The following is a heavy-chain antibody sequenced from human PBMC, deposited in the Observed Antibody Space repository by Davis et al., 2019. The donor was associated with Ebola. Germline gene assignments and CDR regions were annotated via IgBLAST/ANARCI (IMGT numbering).Heavy chain of an antibody. Sequence: PGGSLRLSCAAASGFAFSIHWMPWVRQAPGKGLEWVANIRQDGGETYYADSVKGRFAISRDNAKNSLYLQMNSLRAEDTAIYYCARDAVPAAQDYWGQGTLVTVSS. CDR1: GFAFSIHW. CDR3: ARDAVPAAQDY. V-gene: IGHV3-7*03. J-gene: IGHJ4*02. CDR2: IRQDGGET. D-gene: IGHD2-21*02.